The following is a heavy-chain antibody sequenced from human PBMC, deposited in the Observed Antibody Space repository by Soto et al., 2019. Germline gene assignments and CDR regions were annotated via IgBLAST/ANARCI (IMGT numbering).Heavy chain of an antibody. CDR1: GFTFDDYG. J-gene: IGHJ5*02. V-gene: IGHV3-20*04. CDR2: INWNGGST. Sequence: GGSLRLSCAASGFTFDDYGMSWVRQAPGKGLEWVSGINWNGGSTGYADSVKGRFTISRDNAKNSLYLQMNSLRAEDTALYYCARDGGVLLWFGETPINWFDPWGQGALVTVSS. D-gene: IGHD3-10*01. CDR3: ARDGGVLLWFGETPINWFDP.